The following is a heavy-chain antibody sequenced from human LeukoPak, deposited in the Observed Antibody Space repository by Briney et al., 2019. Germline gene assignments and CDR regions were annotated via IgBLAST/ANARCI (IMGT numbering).Heavy chain of an antibody. V-gene: IGHV1-69*05. CDR2: IIPIFGTA. J-gene: IGHJ6*03. D-gene: IGHD6-13*01. CDR1: GGTFSSYA. Sequence: ASVKVSCKASGGTFSSYAISWVRQAPGQGLEWMGGIIPIFGTANYAQKFQGRVTITTDESTSTAYMELSSLRSEDTAVYYCARGRIATADYYYYMDVWGKGTTVTVSS. CDR3: ARGRIATADYYYYMDV.